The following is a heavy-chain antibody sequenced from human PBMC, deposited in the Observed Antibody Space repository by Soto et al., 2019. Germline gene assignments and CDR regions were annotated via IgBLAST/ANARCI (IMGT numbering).Heavy chain of an antibody. CDR1: GGSISSSSYY. D-gene: IGHD6-19*01. Sequence: PSETLSLTCTVSGGSISSSSYYWGWIRQPPGKGLECIGSIYYSGSTYYNPSLKSRVTISVDTSKIQFSLKLNSVTAADTAVYYCVRHSLAGWYYSNWFDPWGQGTLVTVSS. CDR2: IYYSGST. V-gene: IGHV4-39*01. CDR3: VRHSLAGWYYSNWFDP. J-gene: IGHJ5*02.